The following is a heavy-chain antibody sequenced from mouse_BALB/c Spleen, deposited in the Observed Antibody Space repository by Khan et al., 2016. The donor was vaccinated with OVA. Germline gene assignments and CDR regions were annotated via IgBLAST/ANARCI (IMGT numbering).Heavy chain of an antibody. CDR2: ISYSGRT. D-gene: IGHD1-1*01. V-gene: IGHV3-2*02. J-gene: IGHJ2*01. Sequence: EVQLPESGPGLVKPSQSLSLTCTVTGYSITSDYAWNWIRQFPGNKLEWMGYISYSGRTSYNPSLKSRISITRDTSKNPFFLKLNSVTTEDTATYYCARSVTITTVVATDFDYWGQGTTLTVSS. CDR3: ARSVTITTVVATDFDY. CDR1: GYSITSDYA.